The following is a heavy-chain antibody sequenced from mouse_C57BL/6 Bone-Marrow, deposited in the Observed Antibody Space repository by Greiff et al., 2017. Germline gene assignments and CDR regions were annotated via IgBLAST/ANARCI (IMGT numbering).Heavy chain of an antibody. CDR2: IYPRDGST. V-gene: IGHV1-85*01. CDR1: GYTFTSYD. Sequence: QVQLQQSGPELVKPGASVKLSCKASGYTFTSYDINWVKQRPGQGLEWIGWIYPRDGSTKYNEKFKGKATLTVDTSSSTAYMELHSLTSEDSAVYVCARIYGGYYDYAMDYWGQGTSVTVSS. CDR3: ARIYGGYYDYAMDY. D-gene: IGHD2-3*01. J-gene: IGHJ4*01.